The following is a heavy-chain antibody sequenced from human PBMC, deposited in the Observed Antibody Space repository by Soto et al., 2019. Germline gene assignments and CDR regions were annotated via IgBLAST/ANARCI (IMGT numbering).Heavy chain of an antibody. J-gene: IGHJ4*02. CDR1: GFTVSSNY. CDR3: ARVSPGMITFGGVIVRPHFDY. D-gene: IGHD3-16*02. CDR2: IYSGGST. V-gene: IGHV3-53*04. Sequence: GSLRLSCAASGFTVSSNYMSWVRQAPGKGMKWVSVIYSGGSTYYADSVKGRFTISRHNSKNTLYLQMNSLRAEDTAVYYCARVSPGMITFGGVIVRPHFDYWGQGTLVTVSS.